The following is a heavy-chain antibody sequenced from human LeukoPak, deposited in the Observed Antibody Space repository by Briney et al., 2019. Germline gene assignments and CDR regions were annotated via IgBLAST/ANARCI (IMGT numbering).Heavy chain of an antibody. J-gene: IGHJ4*02. V-gene: IGHV4-4*07. CDR3: ARGGTIFGVVTNNYFDY. CDR1: GCSISSYY. Sequence: SGTLSLTCTVSGCSISSYYWTWIRQPAGKGLEWIGRIYTSGSTTYNPSLKSRVTMSVDTSKNQFSLQLSSVTAADTAVYYCARGGTIFGVVTNNYFDYWGQGTLVTVSS. CDR2: IYTSGST. D-gene: IGHD3-3*01.